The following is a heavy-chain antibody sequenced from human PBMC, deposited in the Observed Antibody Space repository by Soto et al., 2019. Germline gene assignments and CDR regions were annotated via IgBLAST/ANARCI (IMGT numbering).Heavy chain of an antibody. CDR3: ARHVGGYDAFDI. Sequence: QVQLQESGPGLVKPSETLSLTCTVSGGSISSYYWSWIRQPPGKGLEWIGSIYYSGSTNYNPSLKSLVTTSVATSKSQFSLKLSSVTAADTAVYYCARHVGGYDAFDIWGQGTLVTVSS. V-gene: IGHV4-59*08. CDR1: GGSISSYY. CDR2: IYYSGST. J-gene: IGHJ3*02. D-gene: IGHD5-12*01.